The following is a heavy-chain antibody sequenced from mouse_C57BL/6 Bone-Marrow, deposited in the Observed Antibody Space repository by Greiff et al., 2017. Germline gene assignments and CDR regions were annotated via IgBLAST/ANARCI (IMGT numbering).Heavy chain of an antibody. J-gene: IGHJ2*01. D-gene: IGHD1-1*01. CDR1: GFPITSGYY. Sequence: VQLQESGPGLVKPSQSLFLTCSITGFPITSGYYWIWIRQSPGKPLEWMGYITHSGETFYNPSLQSPISITRETSTNQFFLQLNSVTTEDTSVYYCAGDCGSSSMYYFDYWGQGTTLTVSA. CDR3: AGDCGSSSMYYFDY. CDR2: ITHSGET. V-gene: IGHV12-3*01.